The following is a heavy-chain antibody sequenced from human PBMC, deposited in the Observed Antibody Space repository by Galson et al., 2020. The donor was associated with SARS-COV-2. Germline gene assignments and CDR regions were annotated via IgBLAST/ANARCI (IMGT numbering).Heavy chain of an antibody. J-gene: IGHJ5*02. CDR2: IYYTGSV. CDR1: GDSIDSDGYF. D-gene: IGHD4-4*01. CDR3: ARAQSGARIPRRPDWFDL. V-gene: IGHV4-31*03. Sequence: SETLSLTCTVSGDSIDSDGYFWNWIRQHPERGLEWIGCIYYTGSVYSNPSLKSRLSISSDTSRNQFSLTLRSVTAADTAVYFCARAQSGARIPRRPDWFDLWGRGILVSVSS.